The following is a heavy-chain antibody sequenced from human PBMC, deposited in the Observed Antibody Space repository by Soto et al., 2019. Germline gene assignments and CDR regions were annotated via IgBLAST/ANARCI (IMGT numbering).Heavy chain of an antibody. CDR1: GFTFSSHA. V-gene: IGHV3-30*03. D-gene: IGHD1-26*01. CDR2: ISSDGSNE. CDR3: ARDHEGSGTYFDY. J-gene: IGHJ4*02. Sequence: QVQLAESGGGVVQPGTSLRLSCAASGFTFSSHAMHWVRQAPGTGLEWVALISSDGSNEYYIDSVKGRFTISRDNSKNSLSLQMNSLRAEDTAVYYCARDHEGSGTYFDYWGQGTLVTVSS.